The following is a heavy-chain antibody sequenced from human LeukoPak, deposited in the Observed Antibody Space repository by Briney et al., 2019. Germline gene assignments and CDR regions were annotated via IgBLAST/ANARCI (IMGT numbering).Heavy chain of an antibody. CDR1: GFTFSSYW. D-gene: IGHD6-19*01. V-gene: IGHV3-48*01. CDR2: INENSGLI. CDR3: ARGMSSGSRYGFDP. J-gene: IGHJ5*02. Sequence: GGSLRLSCAASGFTFSSYWMSWVRQAPGKGLEWISYINENSGLIYYADSVKGRFTISRDNAKNSLYLQMNSLRAEDTAVYYCARGMSSGSRYGFDPWGQGNLVTVSS.